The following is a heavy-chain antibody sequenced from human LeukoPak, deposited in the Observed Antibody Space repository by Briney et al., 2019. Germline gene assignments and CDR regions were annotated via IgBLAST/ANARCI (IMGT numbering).Heavy chain of an antibody. Sequence: SETLSLTCTVSGGSISSYYWSWIRQPPGKGLEWIGHIYYSGSTNYNPSLKSRVTISVDTSKNQFSLKLSSVTAADTAVYYCASSYSSSSSFFDYWGQGTLVTVSS. J-gene: IGHJ4*02. CDR3: ASSYSSSSSFFDY. V-gene: IGHV4-59*01. CDR1: GGSISSYY. D-gene: IGHD6-6*01. CDR2: IYYSGST.